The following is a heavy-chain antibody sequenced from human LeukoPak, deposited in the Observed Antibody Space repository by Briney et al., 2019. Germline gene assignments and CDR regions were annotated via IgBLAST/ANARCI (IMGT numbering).Heavy chain of an antibody. CDR1: GFTFSSYW. D-gene: IGHD2-15*01. Sequence: GGSLRLFCAASGFTFSSYWMSWGRQAPGKGLEWVANIKQDGSEKYYVDSGKGRFTISRDNAKNSLYLQMNSLRAEDTAVYYCATELVVVAATLDVWGQGTTVTVSS. V-gene: IGHV3-7*04. J-gene: IGHJ6*02. CDR2: IKQDGSEK. CDR3: ATELVVVAATLDV.